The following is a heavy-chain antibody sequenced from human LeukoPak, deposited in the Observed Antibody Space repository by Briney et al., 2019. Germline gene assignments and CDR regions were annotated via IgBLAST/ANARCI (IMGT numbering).Heavy chain of an antibody. V-gene: IGHV4-39*07. CDR1: GGSISSSSYY. CDR2: IYYSGST. Sequence: PSETLSLTCTVSGGSISSSSYYWGWIRQPPGKGLEWIGSIYYSGSTYYNPSLKSRVTISVDTSKNQFSLKLSSVTAADTAVYYCARDLSHGVRAFDIWGQGTMVTVSS. D-gene: IGHD1-1*01. J-gene: IGHJ3*02. CDR3: ARDLSHGVRAFDI.